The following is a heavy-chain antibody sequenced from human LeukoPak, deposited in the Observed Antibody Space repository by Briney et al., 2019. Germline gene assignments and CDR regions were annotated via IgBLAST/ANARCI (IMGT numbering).Heavy chain of an antibody. CDR1: GYTFTRYY. D-gene: IGHD2-15*01. Sequence: WASVKVSCKASGYTFTRYYMYWVRQAPGQGLEWMGIINPSGGSTNYAQKFQGRVTMTRDTSTNTVYMELSSLRSEDTAVYYCAREGYCSGGMCPVEYWGLGTLVTVSS. J-gene: IGHJ4*02. CDR2: INPSGGST. V-gene: IGHV1-46*01. CDR3: AREGYCSGGMCPVEY.